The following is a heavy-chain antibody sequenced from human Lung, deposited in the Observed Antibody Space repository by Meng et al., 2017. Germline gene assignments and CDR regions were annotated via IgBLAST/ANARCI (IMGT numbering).Heavy chain of an antibody. D-gene: IGHD6-25*01. CDR2: INPKSGDT. V-gene: IGHV1-2*06. CDR1: AYSFPDDY. CDR3: ARDEDISAAGKLFGDS. J-gene: IGHJ4*02. Sequence: VDRVQAGAGVKETGSPAKAPCNPSAYSFPDDYLRCVRRAPGQALEGRGRINPKSGDTHYAQKVQARVTMTVDTSISTAYMELSGLRSDDTAMYYCARDEDISAAGKLFGDSWGQGTLVTVSS.